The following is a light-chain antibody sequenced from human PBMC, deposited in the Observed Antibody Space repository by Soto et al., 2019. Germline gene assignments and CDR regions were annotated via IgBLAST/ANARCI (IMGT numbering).Light chain of an antibody. J-gene: IGKJ1*01. CDR1: QSVSSN. CDR2: DTS. Sequence: EIVMTQSPATLSVSPGERATLSCRASQSVSSNLAWYQHKPGQAPRLLIYDTSTRATGIPARFSGSGSGTEFTLAISSLQSEDFAVYYWQQYNNWPRTFGQGTKVEIK. V-gene: IGKV3-15*01. CDR3: QQYNNWPRT.